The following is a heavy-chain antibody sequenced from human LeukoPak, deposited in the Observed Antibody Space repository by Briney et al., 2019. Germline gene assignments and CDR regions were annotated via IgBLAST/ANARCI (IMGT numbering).Heavy chain of an antibody. D-gene: IGHD6-13*01. CDR2: IYYTGTT. CDR1: GGSLSSYY. V-gene: IGHV4-59*08. Sequence: KASQTLSLTCTVSGGSLSSYYWSWIRQSPGKRLELIGHIYYTGTTFYNPSLNSRVTISLDTSKNQFSLKLSSVTAADTAVYYCARQRSSSWYIFDYWGQGTLVTVSS. CDR3: ARQRSSSWYIFDY. J-gene: IGHJ4*02.